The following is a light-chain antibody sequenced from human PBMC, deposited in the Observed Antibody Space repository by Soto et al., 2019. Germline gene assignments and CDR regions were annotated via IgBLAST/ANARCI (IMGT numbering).Light chain of an antibody. Sequence: EIVLTQSPVTLSLSPGERATLSCRASQSVSSSLAWSQQKPVQAPRLFIYDASNTATGIPARVSGSGSGTDLTIAISSLEPEDFAIYYCPQRSSPITFSRGTRLPTK. V-gene: IGKV3-11*01. CDR2: DAS. J-gene: IGKJ5*01. CDR1: QSVSSS. CDR3: PQRSSPIT.